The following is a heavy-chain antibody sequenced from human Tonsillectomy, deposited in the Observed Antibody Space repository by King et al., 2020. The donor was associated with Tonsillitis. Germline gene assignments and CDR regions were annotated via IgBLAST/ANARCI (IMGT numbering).Heavy chain of an antibody. D-gene: IGHD3-3*01. V-gene: IGHV3-53*04. Sequence: VQLVESGGGLVQPGGSLRLSCAASGFTVSSNYMSWVRQTPGKGLEWVSVIYSGGSTYYADSVKGRFTISRHNSKNMLYLQMNSLRAEDTAVYYCAREGTLEWGADAFDIWGQGTMVTVSS. CDR2: IYSGGST. CDR3: AREGTLEWGADAFDI. J-gene: IGHJ3*02. CDR1: GFTVSSNY.